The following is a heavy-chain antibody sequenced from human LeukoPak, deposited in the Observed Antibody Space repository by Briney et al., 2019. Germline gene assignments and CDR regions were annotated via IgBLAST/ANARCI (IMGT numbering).Heavy chain of an antibody. V-gene: IGHV1-18*04. J-gene: IGHJ4*02. D-gene: IGHD3-10*01. Sequence: GASVKVSCKASGYTFTSYGISWVRQAPGQGLEWMVWISAYNGNTNYAQKLQGRVTMTTDTSTSTAYMELRSLRSDDTAVYYCARVGALGSGSHYTDFDYWGQGTLVTVSS. CDR3: ARVGALGSGSHYTDFDY. CDR1: GYTFTSYG. CDR2: ISAYNGNT.